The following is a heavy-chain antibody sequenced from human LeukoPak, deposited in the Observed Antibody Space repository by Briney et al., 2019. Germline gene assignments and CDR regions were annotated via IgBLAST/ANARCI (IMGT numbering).Heavy chain of an antibody. Sequence: SETLSLTCAVYGGSFSGYYWSWIRQPPGKGLEWIGEINHSGSTNYNPSLKSRVTISVDTSKNQFSLKLSSVTAADTAVYYCARKLRYFAPFDPWGQGTLVTVSS. CDR2: INHSGST. D-gene: IGHD3-9*01. CDR3: ARKLRYFAPFDP. V-gene: IGHV4-34*01. CDR1: GGSFSGYY. J-gene: IGHJ5*02.